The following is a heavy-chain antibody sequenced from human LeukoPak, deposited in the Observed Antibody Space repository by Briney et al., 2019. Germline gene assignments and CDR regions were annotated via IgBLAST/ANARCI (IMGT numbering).Heavy chain of an antibody. V-gene: IGHV3-7*01. J-gene: IGHJ4*02. CDR3: ARDQTSFDY. CDR2: IKLDGSEK. Sequence: GGSLRLSCAASGFTFSSYWMSWVRQAPGKGLEWVANIKLDGSEKYFVDSVKGRFTISRDSAKNSLYLQMNSLRADDTAVYYCARDQTSFDYWGQGTLVTVSS. CDR1: GFTFSSYW.